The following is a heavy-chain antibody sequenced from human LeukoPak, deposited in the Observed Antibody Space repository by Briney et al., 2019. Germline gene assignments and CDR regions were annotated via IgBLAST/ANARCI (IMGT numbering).Heavy chain of an antibody. CDR2: ISGSGGST. V-gene: IGHV3-23*01. CDR3: ARAMIVELYDY. Sequence: GGSLRLSCAASGFTFSSYAMSWVRQAPGKGLEWVSAISGSGGSTYYADSVKGRFTISRDNAKNSLYLQMNSLRAEDTAVYYCARAMIVELYDYWGQGTLVTVSS. J-gene: IGHJ4*02. CDR1: GFTFSSYA. D-gene: IGHD3-22*01.